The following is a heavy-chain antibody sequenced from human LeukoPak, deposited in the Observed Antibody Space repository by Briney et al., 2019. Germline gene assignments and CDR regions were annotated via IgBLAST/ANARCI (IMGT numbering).Heavy chain of an antibody. V-gene: IGHV1-46*01. CDR1: GYTSTSDY. J-gene: IGHJ6*03. D-gene: IGHD6-6*01. CDR3: ARSIPYYYYYYMDV. Sequence: ASVKVSCKASGYTSTSDYMHWVRHAPGQGLEWMGIINPSGGSTSYAQKFKGRVTMTRDTSTSTVYMGLSSLRSEDTAVYYCARSIPYYYYYYMDVWGKGTTVTVSS. CDR2: INPSGGST.